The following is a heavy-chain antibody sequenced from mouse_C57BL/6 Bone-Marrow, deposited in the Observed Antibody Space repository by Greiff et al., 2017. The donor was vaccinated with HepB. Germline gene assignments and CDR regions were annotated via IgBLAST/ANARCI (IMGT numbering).Heavy chain of an antibody. CDR1: GYTFTDYY. CDR3: ARGDGYYWVAY. D-gene: IGHD2-3*01. CDR2: INPNNGGT. Sequence: EVQLQQSGPELVKPGASVKISCKASGYTFTDYYMNWVKQSHGKSLEWIGDINPNNGGTSYNQKFKGKATLTVDKSSSTAYMELRSLTSEDSAVYYCARGDGYYWVAYWGQGTLVTVSA. J-gene: IGHJ3*01. V-gene: IGHV1-26*01.